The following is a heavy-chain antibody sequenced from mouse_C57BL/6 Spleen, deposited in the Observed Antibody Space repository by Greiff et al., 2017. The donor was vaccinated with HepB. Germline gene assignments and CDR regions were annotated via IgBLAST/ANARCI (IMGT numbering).Heavy chain of an antibody. Sequence: VQGVESGPELVKPGASVKISCKASGYAFSSSWMNWVKQRPGKGLEWIGRIYPGDGDTNYNGKFKGKATLTADKSSSTAYMQLSSLTSEDSAVYFCARSEHFDYWGQGTTLTVSS. J-gene: IGHJ2*01. CDR2: IYPGDGDT. V-gene: IGHV1-82*01. CDR3: ARSEHFDY. CDR1: GYAFSSSW.